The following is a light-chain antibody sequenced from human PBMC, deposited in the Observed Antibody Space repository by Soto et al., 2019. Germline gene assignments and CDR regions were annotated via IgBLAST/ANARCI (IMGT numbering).Light chain of an antibody. V-gene: IGKV3-15*01. CDR2: GAS. J-gene: IGKJ1*01. Sequence: IVMTQSPATLSVSPGERATLSCRASQSVNSKLAWYQQKPGQAPRLLLYGASTRATGIPARFSGSGSGTEFTLTISSLQSADFAVYYWQQYNDWPPWTFGQGTKVEIK. CDR3: QQYNDWPPWT. CDR1: QSVNSK.